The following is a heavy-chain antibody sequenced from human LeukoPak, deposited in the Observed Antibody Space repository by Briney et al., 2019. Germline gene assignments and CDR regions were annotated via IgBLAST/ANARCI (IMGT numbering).Heavy chain of an antibody. D-gene: IGHD3-16*01. J-gene: IGHJ6*03. CDR1: GFTFSSYW. Sequence: GGSLRLSCAASGFTFSSYWMHWVRQAPGKGLVWVSRINSDGSSTSYADSVKGRFTISRDNAKNTLYLQMNSLRAEDTAVYYCARVPIGLGGYYYYMDVWGKGTTVTVSS. CDR2: INSDGSST. CDR3: ARVPIGLGGYYYYMDV. V-gene: IGHV3-74*01.